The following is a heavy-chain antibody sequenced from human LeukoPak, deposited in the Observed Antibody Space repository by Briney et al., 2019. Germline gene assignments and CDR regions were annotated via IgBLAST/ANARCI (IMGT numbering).Heavy chain of an antibody. CDR3: ATLNRGDGYQTNYYYYGMDV. CDR1: GFTFSNYW. V-gene: IGHV3-74*01. Sequence: QPGGSLRLSCAASGFTFSNYWMHWVRQAPGKGLVWVSRINSDGSSTNYADSVKGRFTISRDTSKSTLYLQMNSLRAEDTAVYYCATLNRGDGYQTNYYYYGMDVWGQGTTVTVSS. D-gene: IGHD5-24*01. J-gene: IGHJ6*02. CDR2: INSDGSST.